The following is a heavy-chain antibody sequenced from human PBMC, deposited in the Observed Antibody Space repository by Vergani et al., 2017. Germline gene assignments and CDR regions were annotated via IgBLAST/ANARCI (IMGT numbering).Heavy chain of an antibody. V-gene: IGHV3-21*01. Sequence: EVQLVESGGGLVKPGGSLRLSCAASGLTFSSYSMNWVRQAPGKGLEWVSSISSSSSYIYYADSVKGRFTIARDNAKNSLYLQMNSLRAEDTAVYYCAIRPLDYYDSSGYYYVGAFDIWGQGTMVTVSS. CDR3: AIRPLDYYDSSGYYYVGAFDI. J-gene: IGHJ3*02. CDR1: GLTFSSYS. CDR2: ISSSSSYI. D-gene: IGHD3-22*01.